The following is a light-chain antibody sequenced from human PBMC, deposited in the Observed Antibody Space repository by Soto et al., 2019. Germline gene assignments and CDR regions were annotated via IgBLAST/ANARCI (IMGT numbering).Light chain of an antibody. CDR1: SSDVGGYNY. CDR2: AVS. CDR3: SSYAGSNNVV. J-gene: IGLJ2*01. V-gene: IGLV2-8*01. Sequence: QSVLTHPPSASGSHGQSVTISCTGTSSDVGGYNYFSWYQQHPGKAPKLMIYAVSKRPSGVPDRFSGSKSGNTASLTVSGLQAEDEADYYCSSYAGSNNVVFGGGTKVTVL.